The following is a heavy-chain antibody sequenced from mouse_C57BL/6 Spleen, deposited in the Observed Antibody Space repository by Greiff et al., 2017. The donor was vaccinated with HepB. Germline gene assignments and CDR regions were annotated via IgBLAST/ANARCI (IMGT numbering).Heavy chain of an antibody. Sequence: EVKVVESGGGLVQPGGSLKLSCAASGFTFSDYYMYWVRQTPEKRLEWVAYISNGGGSTYYPDTVKGRFTISRDNAKNTLYLQMSRLKSEDTAMYYCARDSNYNAMDYWGQGTSVTVSS. CDR2: ISNGGGST. J-gene: IGHJ4*01. D-gene: IGHD2-5*01. V-gene: IGHV5-12*01. CDR1: GFTFSDYY. CDR3: ARDSNYNAMDY.